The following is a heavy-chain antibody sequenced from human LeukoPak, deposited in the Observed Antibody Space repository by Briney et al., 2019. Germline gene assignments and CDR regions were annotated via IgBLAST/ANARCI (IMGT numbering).Heavy chain of an antibody. J-gene: IGHJ4*02. V-gene: IGHV4-34*01. CDR3: ARARITMVRGAPPDY. Sequence: SDTLSLTCAVYGGSFSGYYWSWVRQPPGKGLEWIGEINHSGSTNYNPSLKSRVTISVDTSKNQFSLKLSSVTAADTAVYYCARARITMVRGAPPDYWGQGTLVTVSS. CDR1: GGSFSGYY. CDR2: INHSGST. D-gene: IGHD3-10*01.